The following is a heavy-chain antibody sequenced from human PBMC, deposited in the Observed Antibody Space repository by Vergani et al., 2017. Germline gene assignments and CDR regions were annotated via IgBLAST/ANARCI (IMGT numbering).Heavy chain of an antibody. V-gene: IGHV4-30-4*08. J-gene: IGHJ4*02. D-gene: IGHD5-24*01. CDR2: IYYSGST. CDR3: ARDPRDGYNYKGLGFDY. Sequence: QVQLQESGPGLVKPSQTLSLTCTVSGGSISSGDYYWSWIRQPPGKGLEWIGYIYYSGSTYYNPSLKSRVTISVDTSKNQFSLKLSSVTAADTPVYYCARDPRDGYNYKGLGFDYWGQGTLVTVSS. CDR1: GGSISSGDYY.